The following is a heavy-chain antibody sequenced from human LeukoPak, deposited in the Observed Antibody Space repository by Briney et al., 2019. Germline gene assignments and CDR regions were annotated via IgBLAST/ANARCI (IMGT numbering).Heavy chain of an antibody. D-gene: IGHD2-2*01. V-gene: IGHV4-59*02. CDR3: ARGGGKYQLTREVDV. CDR2: IYSSGST. J-gene: IGHJ6*04. Sequence: SETLSLTCSVSGGSVNSYYWTWIRQPPGKGLEWIGYIYSSGSTNYNPSLKSRVTMSVDTSKNQFSLKLSSVTAADTAVYYCARGGGKYQLTREVDVWGEGTTVTVSS. CDR1: GGSVNSYY.